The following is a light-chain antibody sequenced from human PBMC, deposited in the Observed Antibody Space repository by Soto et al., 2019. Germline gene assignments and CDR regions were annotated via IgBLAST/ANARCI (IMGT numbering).Light chain of an antibody. V-gene: IGKV3-20*01. CDR2: GAS. CDR1: QSVSSSY. J-gene: IGKJ2*01. Sequence: EIVLTQSPGTLSMSPGERATLSCRASQSVSSSYLAWYQQRRGQAPRLLIYGASRRATGIPDRFSGSGSGTDFTLTISRLEPEDFAVYYCQQYGSSPPMYTFGQGTTLEIK. CDR3: QQYGSSPPMYT.